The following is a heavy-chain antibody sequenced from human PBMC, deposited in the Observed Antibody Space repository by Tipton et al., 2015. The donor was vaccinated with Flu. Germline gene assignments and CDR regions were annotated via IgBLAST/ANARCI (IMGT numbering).Heavy chain of an antibody. CDR2: IYYSGST. Sequence: TLSLTCTVSGGSVSSGSYFWSWIRQPPGKGLEWIGYIYYSGSTNYNPSLKSRVTISVDTSKNQFSLKLSSVTAADTAVYYCARDRGRGYGMDVWGQGTTVTVSS. J-gene: IGHJ6*02. CDR1: GGSVSSGSYF. CDR3: ARDRGRGYGMDV. V-gene: IGHV4-61*01. D-gene: IGHD1-26*01.